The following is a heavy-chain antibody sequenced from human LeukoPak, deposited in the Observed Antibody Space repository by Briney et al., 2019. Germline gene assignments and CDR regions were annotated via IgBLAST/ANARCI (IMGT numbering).Heavy chain of an antibody. CDR2: MIPIFGTA. CDR1: GGTFSSYA. V-gene: IGHV1-69*13. D-gene: IGHD2-21*01. Sequence: SVKVSCXASGGTFSSYAISWVRQAPGQGLAWMGGMIPIFGTANYAQKFQGRVTITADESTSTAYMELSSLRSEDTAVYYCAQYCGGDCYWYNWFDPWGQGTLVTVSS. CDR3: AQYCGGDCYWYNWFDP. J-gene: IGHJ5*02.